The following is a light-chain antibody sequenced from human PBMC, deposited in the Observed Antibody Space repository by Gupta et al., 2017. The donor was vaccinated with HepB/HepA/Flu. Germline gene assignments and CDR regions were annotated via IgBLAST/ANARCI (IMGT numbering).Light chain of an antibody. CDR3: CSYAGTYTYV. V-gene: IGLV2-11*01. CDR2: DGI. Sequence: QSALTQPRSVSGSPGQSVTFSCTGTSTDVVNYNYVSWYQQHPGKAPKLMIYDGITRPSGVPDRFSGSKSGNTASLTISGLQAEDEADYYCCSYAGTYTYVFGNGTKVTVL. J-gene: IGLJ1*01. CDR1: STDVVNYNY.